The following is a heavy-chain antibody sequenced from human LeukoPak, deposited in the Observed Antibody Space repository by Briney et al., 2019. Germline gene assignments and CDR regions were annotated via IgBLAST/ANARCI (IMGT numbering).Heavy chain of an antibody. J-gene: IGHJ4*02. D-gene: IGHD6-13*01. CDR1: GGSFSGYH. CDR2: INHSGST. CDR3: ARGASAAINY. V-gene: IGHV4-34*01. Sequence: SETLSLTCAVYGGSFSGYHWSWIRQPPGKGLEWIGEINHSGSTNYNPSLKSRVTISVDTSKNQFSLKLSSVTAADTAVYYCARGASAAINYWGQGTLATVSS.